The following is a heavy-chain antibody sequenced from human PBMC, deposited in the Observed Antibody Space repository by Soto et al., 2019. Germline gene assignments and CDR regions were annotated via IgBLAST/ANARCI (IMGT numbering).Heavy chain of an antibody. CDR2: TYHEGRP. V-gene: IGHV4-4*02. CDR3: GGSQVGYGVTDI. D-gene: IGHD3-10*01. CDR1: GASISSINW. J-gene: IGHJ3*02. Sequence: QVQLQESGPGLVEPSGTLFLICAVSGASISSINWWRWFRQPPGSGLEWIGETYHEGRPNYNPSLKSRLTISVDKSKNQFSLELTSAAAADTAIYYCGGSQVGYGVTDIWGQATLFTVSS.